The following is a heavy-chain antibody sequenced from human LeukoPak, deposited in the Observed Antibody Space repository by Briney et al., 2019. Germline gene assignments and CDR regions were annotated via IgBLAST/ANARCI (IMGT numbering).Heavy chain of an antibody. J-gene: IGHJ3*02. CDR3: KGGLHDAYDI. V-gene: IGHV3-15*01. CDR2: IKSKADGATT. Sequence: GGSLTLSRVASGFTFSNAWMGWVRQAPGKGLEWVGRIKSKADGATTDYAAPVKGRFTISRDDSKNTLYLQLNSLKTEDTAVYYCKGGLHDAYDIWGKGTIVTVSS. D-gene: IGHD2-15*01. CDR1: GFTFSNAW.